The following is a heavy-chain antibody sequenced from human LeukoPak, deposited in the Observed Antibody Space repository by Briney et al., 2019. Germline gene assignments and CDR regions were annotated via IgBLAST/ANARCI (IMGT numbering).Heavy chain of an antibody. V-gene: IGHV1-69*06. J-gene: IGHJ5*02. CDR1: GGTFSSYA. Sequence: AASVKVSFKASGGTFSSYAISWVRQAPGQGLEWMGGIIPIFGTANYAQKFQGRVTITADKSTSTAYMELSSLRSEDTAVYYCARAPGSGDYDGDWFDPWGQGTLVTVSS. D-gene: IGHD4-17*01. CDR2: IIPIFGTA. CDR3: ARAPGSGDYDGDWFDP.